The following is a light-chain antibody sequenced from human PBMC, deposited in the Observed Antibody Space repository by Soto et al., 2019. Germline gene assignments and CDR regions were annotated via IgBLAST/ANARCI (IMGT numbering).Light chain of an antibody. CDR3: QQRSNWPPIT. CDR2: DAS. CDR1: ESVSRY. J-gene: IGKJ5*01. Sequence: EIVFTQSPATLSLSPGERATLSCRAGESVSRYLAWYQQKPGQAPRLLIYDASNRATGIPARFSGSGSGTDFTLTISSLEPEDFAVYYCQQRSNWPPITFGQGTRLEIK. V-gene: IGKV3-11*01.